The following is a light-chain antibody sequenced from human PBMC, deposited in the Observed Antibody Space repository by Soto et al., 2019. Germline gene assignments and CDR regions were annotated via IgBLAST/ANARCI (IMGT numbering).Light chain of an antibody. CDR1: SSDIGDYDH. Sequence: QSALTQPPSASGSPGQSVTISCTGTSSDIGDYDHVSWYQQHPGRAPKLMIFGVTRRPSGVPDRFSGSKSGDTASLTVSGLQPEDEADYYCSSYAGSNNLVFGGGTKLTVL. V-gene: IGLV2-8*01. CDR3: SSYAGSNNLV. J-gene: IGLJ3*02. CDR2: GVT.